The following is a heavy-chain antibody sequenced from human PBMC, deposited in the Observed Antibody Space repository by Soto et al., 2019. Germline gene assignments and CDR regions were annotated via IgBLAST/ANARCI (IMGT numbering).Heavy chain of an antibody. V-gene: IGHV1-18*01. Sequence: QVQLVQSGAEVKKPGASVKVSCKASGYTFTSYGISWVRQAPGQGLEWMGWISAYNGNTNYAQKLQGRVTMTTDTSTSTAYMELRSLRSDDTAVDYCARDEEEVGATSGINFDYWGQGTLVTVSS. CDR3: ARDEEEVGATSGINFDY. CDR1: GYTFTSYG. D-gene: IGHD1-26*01. CDR2: ISAYNGNT. J-gene: IGHJ4*02.